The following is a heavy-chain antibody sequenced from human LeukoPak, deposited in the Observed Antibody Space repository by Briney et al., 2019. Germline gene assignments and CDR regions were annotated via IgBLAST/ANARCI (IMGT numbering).Heavy chain of an antibody. D-gene: IGHD4-17*01. CDR2: IWYDGSNK. V-gene: IGHV3-33*01. J-gene: IGHJ4*02. CDR3: ARDQDYGDNSLDY. Sequence: PGGSLRLSCAASGFTFSSYGMPWVRQAPGKGLEWVAVIWYDGSNKYYADSVKGRFTISRDNSKNTLYLQMNSLRAEDTAVYYCARDQDYGDNSLDYWGQGTLVTVSS. CDR1: GFTFSSYG.